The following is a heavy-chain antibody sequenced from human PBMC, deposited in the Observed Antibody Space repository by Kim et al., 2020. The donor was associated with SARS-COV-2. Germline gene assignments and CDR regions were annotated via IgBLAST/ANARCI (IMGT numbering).Heavy chain of an antibody. D-gene: IGHD2-2*01. CDR3: AKDQDIVIVPPTLFGMDV. J-gene: IGHJ6*02. Sequence: VKGRFTISRDNSKNKLYLQMNRLRAEDTAVYYCAKDQDIVIVPPTLFGMDVWGQGTTVTVSS. V-gene: IGHV3-30*02.